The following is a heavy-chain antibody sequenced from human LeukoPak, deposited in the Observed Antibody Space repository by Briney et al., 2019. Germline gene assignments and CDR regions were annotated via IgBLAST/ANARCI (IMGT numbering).Heavy chain of an antibody. J-gene: IGHJ5*02. D-gene: IGHD1-26*01. CDR3: ARAFKWELPLFDP. V-gene: IGHV4-4*07. CDR1: GGSISSYY. CDR2: IYTSGST. Sequence: SETLSLTCTVSGGSISSYYWSWIRQPAGKGLEWIGCIYTSGSTNYNPSLKSQVTMSVDTSKTQFPLKLSSVTAADTAVYYCARAFKWELPLFDPWGQGALVTVSS.